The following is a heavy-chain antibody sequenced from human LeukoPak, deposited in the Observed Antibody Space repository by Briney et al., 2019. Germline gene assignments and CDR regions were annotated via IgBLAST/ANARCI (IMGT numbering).Heavy chain of an antibody. CDR1: GFTFTSSA. V-gene: IGHV1-58*02. CDR3: AADGGRVGATTSFEFFQH. CDR2: IVVGRGNT. Sequence: AVKVSCKASGFTFTSSAMQWVRQARGQRLEWIGWIVVGRGNTNYAQKFQERVTITRDMSTSTAYMELSSLRSEDTAVYYCAADGGRVGATTSFEFFQHWGQGNLVTVSS. D-gene: IGHD1-26*01. J-gene: IGHJ1*01.